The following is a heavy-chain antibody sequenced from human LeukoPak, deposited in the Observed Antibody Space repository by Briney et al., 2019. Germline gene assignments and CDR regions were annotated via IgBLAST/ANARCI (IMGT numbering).Heavy chain of an antibody. D-gene: IGHD3-16*01. CDR2: ISAYNGNT. V-gene: IGHV1-18*01. J-gene: IGHJ3*02. Sequence: ASVKVSCKASGYTFTSYGISWVRQAPGQGLEWMGWISAYNGNTNYAQKLQGRVAMTTDTSTSTAYMELRSLRSDDTAVYYCARETPYEGAFDIWGQGTMVTVSS. CDR1: GYTFTSYG. CDR3: ARETPYEGAFDI.